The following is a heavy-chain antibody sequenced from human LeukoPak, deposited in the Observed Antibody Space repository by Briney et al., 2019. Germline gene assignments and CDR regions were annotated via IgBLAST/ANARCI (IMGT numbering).Heavy chain of an antibody. Sequence: SQTLSLTCTASGGSISSGNHYFSWIRQPAGKGLEWIGRINTTGNTNDNPSLKSRVTMSVDTSKNQFSLKLSSVTAADAAVYYCASGSRSGWFGPWGQGTLVTVSS. CDR1: GGSISSGNHY. V-gene: IGHV4-61*02. J-gene: IGHJ5*02. CDR2: INTTGNT. D-gene: IGHD5-12*01. CDR3: ASGSRSGWFGP.